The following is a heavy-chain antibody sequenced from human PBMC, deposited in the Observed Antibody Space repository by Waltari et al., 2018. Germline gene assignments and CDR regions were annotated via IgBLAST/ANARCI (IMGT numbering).Heavy chain of an antibody. CDR1: GFTVSSNY. CDR3: ARATYSYGSGSYPFDY. V-gene: IGHV3-53*01. J-gene: IGHJ4*02. D-gene: IGHD3-10*01. Sequence: EVQLVESGGGLIQPGGSLRLSCAASGFTVSSNYMTWARQAPGKGVGWVPVNYSGGTTYYADSVKGRFTISRDNSKNTLYLQMNRLTAEDTAVYYCARATYSYGSGSYPFDYWGQGTLVTVSS. CDR2: NYSGGTT.